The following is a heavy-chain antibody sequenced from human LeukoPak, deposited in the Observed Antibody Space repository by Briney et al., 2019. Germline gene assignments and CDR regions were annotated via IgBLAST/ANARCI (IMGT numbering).Heavy chain of an antibody. V-gene: IGHV1-46*01. CDR2: INPSGGSP. D-gene: IGHD6-19*01. CDR1: GYTFTNYY. CDR3: ARSPTIAVAGTIYFDY. J-gene: IGHJ4*02. Sequence: ASVKVSCKASGYTFTNYYMHWVRQAPGQGLEWMGIINPSGGSPSYAQKFQGRVTMSVDTSKNQFSLKLSSVTAADTAVYYCARSPTIAVAGTIYFDYWGQGTLVTVSS.